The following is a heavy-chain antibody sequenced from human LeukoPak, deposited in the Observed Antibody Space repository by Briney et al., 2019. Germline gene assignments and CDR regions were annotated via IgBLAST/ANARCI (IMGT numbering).Heavy chain of an antibody. J-gene: IGHJ4*02. V-gene: IGHV1-2*02. CDR1: GYTFTGYY. D-gene: IGHD3-22*01. Sequence: ASVKVSCKASGYTFTGYYMHWVRQAPGKGLEWMGWINPNSGGTNYAQKFQGRVTMTRDTSISTAYMELSRLRSDDTAVYYCARGGLYYYDSSGADYWGQGTLVTVSS. CDR2: INPNSGGT. CDR3: ARGGLYYYDSSGADY.